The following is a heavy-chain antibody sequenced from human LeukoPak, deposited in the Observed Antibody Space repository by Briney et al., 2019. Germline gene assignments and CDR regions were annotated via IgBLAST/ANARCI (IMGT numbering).Heavy chain of an antibody. J-gene: IGHJ4*02. V-gene: IGHV3-23*01. CDR1: GFTFSSYG. CDR2: ISGSGGST. Sequence: GGSLRLSCAASGFTFSSYGMHWVRQAPGKGLEWVSAISGSGGSTYYADSVKGRFTISRDNSINTLYLQMNNLRDEDTAVYYCAKDPPCSGGTCYGYFESWGQGTLVTVSS. D-gene: IGHD2-15*01. CDR3: AKDPPCSGGTCYGYFES.